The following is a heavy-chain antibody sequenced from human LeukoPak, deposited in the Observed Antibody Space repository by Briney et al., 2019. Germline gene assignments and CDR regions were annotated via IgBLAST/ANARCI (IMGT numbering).Heavy chain of an antibody. Sequence: PGGSLRLSCAASGLSFSDYYMSWIRQAPGKGLEWVSYISSTSSYTNYADSVKGRFTIFRDNAKNSLFLQMNSLRAEDTAVYYCASVSGLWYFDLWGRGTLVTVSS. CDR2: ISSTSSYT. D-gene: IGHD2-8*01. V-gene: IGHV3-11*03. CDR3: ASVSGLWYFDL. J-gene: IGHJ2*01. CDR1: GLSFSDYY.